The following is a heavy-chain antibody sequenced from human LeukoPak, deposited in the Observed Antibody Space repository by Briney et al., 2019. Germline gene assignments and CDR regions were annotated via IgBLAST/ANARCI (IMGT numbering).Heavy chain of an antibody. CDR2: ISSSSSTI. V-gene: IGHV3-48*01. J-gene: IGHJ5*02. CDR1: GFTLSSYS. Sequence: AGGSLRLSCAASGFTLSSYSMHWVRHAPGKGLEWGSYISSSSSTIYYAASVTGRFTISRDNAKNSLYLQMNSLRAEDTAVYYCAREEELMNWFDPWGQGTLVTVSS. CDR3: AREEELMNWFDP. D-gene: IGHD1-26*01.